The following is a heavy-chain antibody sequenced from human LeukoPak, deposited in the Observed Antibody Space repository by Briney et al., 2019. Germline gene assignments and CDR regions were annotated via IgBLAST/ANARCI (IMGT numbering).Heavy chain of an antibody. V-gene: IGHV3-30*02. CDR1: GFTFSSYG. D-gene: IGHD2-21*02. CDR3: ARVTRAGSYVNFDY. Sequence: GGSLRLSCAASGFTFSSYGMHWVRQAPGKGLEWVAFIRYDGSNKYYADSVKGRFTISRDNSKNTLYLQMNSLRAEDTAVYYCARVTRAGSYVNFDYWGQGTLVTVSS. CDR2: IRYDGSNK. J-gene: IGHJ4*02.